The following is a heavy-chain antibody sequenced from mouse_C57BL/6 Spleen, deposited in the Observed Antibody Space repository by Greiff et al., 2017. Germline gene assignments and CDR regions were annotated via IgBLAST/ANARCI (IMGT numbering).Heavy chain of an antibody. CDR2: IYPRDGST. V-gene: IGHV1-78*01. Sequence: VKLVESDAELVKPGASVKISCKVSGYTFTDHTIHWMKQRPEQGLEWIGYIYPRDGSTKYNEKFKGKATLTADKSSSTAYMQLNSLTSEDSAVYFCARAFYDGYHPWFAYWGQGTLVTVSA. J-gene: IGHJ3*01. D-gene: IGHD2-3*01. CDR1: GYTFTDHT. CDR3: ARAFYDGYHPWFAY.